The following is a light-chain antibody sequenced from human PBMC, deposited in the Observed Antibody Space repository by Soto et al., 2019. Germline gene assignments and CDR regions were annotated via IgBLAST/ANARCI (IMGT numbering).Light chain of an antibody. Sequence: DTQMTQSPSSLSASVGDRVTITCRASQSISSYLNWYQQKAGKAPKLLIYSTSSLQSGVPSRFSGSGSGTDSTPPTTSPQPEDLATYYCQQPSTPPQTFGQGPKVKIK. CDR1: QSISSY. CDR3: QQPSTPPQT. J-gene: IGKJ1*01. V-gene: IGKV1-39*01. CDR2: STS.